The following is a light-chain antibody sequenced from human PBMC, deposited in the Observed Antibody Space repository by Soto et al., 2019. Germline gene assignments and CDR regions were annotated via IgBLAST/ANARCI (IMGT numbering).Light chain of an antibody. CDR2: AAS. V-gene: IGKV1-39*01. CDR1: QSISSY. J-gene: IGKJ5*01. Sequence: DIQMTQSPSSLSASVGDRVTITCRASQSISSYLNWYQQKPGKAPKLLIYAASSLQSGVPSRFSGSGSGTDFTLTISRLEPEDSAVYYCQQYGSSPPITFGQGTRLEIK. CDR3: QQYGSSPPIT.